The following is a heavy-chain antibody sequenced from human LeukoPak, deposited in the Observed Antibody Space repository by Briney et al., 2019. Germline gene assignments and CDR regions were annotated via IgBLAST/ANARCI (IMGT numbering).Heavy chain of an antibody. Sequence: ASVKVSCKASGYTFTSYDINWVRQATGQGLEWMGWMNPNSGNTGYAQKFQGRVTMTRNTSISTAYMELSSLRSEDTAAYYCARGSIGRRLYYFDYWGQGTLVTVSS. CDR1: GYTFTSYD. D-gene: IGHD2-15*01. CDR2: MNPNSGNT. V-gene: IGHV1-8*01. J-gene: IGHJ4*02. CDR3: ARGSIGRRLYYFDY.